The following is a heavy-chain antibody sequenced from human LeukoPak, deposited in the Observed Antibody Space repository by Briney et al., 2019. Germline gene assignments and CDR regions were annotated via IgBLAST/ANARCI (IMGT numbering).Heavy chain of an antibody. CDR1: GYTFSNYY. Sequence: ASVTVSRKASGYTFSNYYMHWVRQAPGQGLEWMGLINPTGTGTNYAQKFRGRVTLTRDTSTTTVYMELSSLRSEDSAVYYCAREESGGYFDYWGQGTLVTVSS. CDR3: AREESGGYFDY. CDR2: INPTGTGT. D-gene: IGHD2-8*02. V-gene: IGHV1-46*01. J-gene: IGHJ4*02.